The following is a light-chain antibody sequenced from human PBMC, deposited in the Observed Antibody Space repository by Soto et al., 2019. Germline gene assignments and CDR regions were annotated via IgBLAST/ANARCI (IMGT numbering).Light chain of an antibody. Sequence: QSVLTQPASVSGSPGQSITISCTGTSVDIGAYNYVSWYQQHPGEATKLMIYEVTNRPSGISNRFSGSRSGNTASLSISGLQAEDEADYYCSSFSSAIAFVFGTGTKVIVL. CDR3: SSFSSAIAFV. J-gene: IGLJ1*01. V-gene: IGLV2-14*01. CDR2: EVT. CDR1: SVDIGAYNY.